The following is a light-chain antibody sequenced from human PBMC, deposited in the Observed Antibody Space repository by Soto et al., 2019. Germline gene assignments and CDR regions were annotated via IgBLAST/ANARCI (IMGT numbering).Light chain of an antibody. CDR2: KAS. CDR3: QHYNSYSAFT. Sequence: DIQMTQSPSTLSASVGDRVTITCRASQTINNWLAWYQQKPGKAPKLLIYKASTLESGVPSRFSGSGSGTEFTLTISCLQPDDFATYYCQHYNSYSAFTFGPGTKVDIK. V-gene: IGKV1-5*03. J-gene: IGKJ3*01. CDR1: QTINNW.